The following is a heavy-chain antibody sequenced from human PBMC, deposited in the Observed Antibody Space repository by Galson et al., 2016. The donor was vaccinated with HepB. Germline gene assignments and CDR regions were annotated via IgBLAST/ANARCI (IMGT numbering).Heavy chain of an antibody. J-gene: IGHJ4*02. Sequence: SLRLSCAASGFTFSTSSMDWVRRAPGKGLEWVSAISASSGRAYYADSVKGRFTISRDDSKNTLYLQMSGLRAGDTAVYYRARETGGSGWYTIDYWGQGTLVTVSS. V-gene: IGHV3-23*01. D-gene: IGHD6-19*01. CDR3: ARETGGSGWYTIDY. CDR2: ISASSGRA. CDR1: GFTFSTSS.